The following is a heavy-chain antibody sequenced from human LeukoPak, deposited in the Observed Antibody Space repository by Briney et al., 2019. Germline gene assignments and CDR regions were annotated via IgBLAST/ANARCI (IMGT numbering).Heavy chain of an antibody. V-gene: IGHV3-30*18. CDR3: AKDFAVVTTSDY. Sequence: GRSLRLSCAASGFTFSSHGMHWVRQAPGKGLEWVADTSYDGSNKYYADSVKGRFTISRDNSKNTLYLQMNSLRAEDTAVYYCAKDFAVVTTSDYWGQGTLVTVSS. J-gene: IGHJ4*02. D-gene: IGHD4-23*01. CDR2: TSYDGSNK. CDR1: GFTFSSHG.